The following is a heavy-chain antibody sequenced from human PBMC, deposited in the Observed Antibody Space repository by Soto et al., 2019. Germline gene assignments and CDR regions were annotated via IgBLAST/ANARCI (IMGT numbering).Heavy chain of an antibody. Sequence: QVQLVQSGTEVKKPGASVKLSCKASGYTFTNYAIHWVRQAPGQRLEWMGWINAGNGHTKYSQKFQGRVTVTRDPSATTAYMELSSLRSEDTAVYYCARVRWTQTTSDYYLDYWGQGTLVTVSS. D-gene: IGHD1-1*01. CDR3: ARVRWTQTTSDYYLDY. CDR2: INAGNGHT. CDR1: GYTFTNYA. V-gene: IGHV1-3*01. J-gene: IGHJ4*02.